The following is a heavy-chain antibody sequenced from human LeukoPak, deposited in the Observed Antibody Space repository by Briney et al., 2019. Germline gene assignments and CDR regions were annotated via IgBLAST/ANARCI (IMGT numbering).Heavy chain of an antibody. CDR1: GFTFSSYW. CDR2: IKQDGSEK. V-gene: IGHV3-7*01. Sequence: HPGRSLRLSCAASGFTFSSYWMSWVRQAPGKGLEWVANIKQDGSEKYYVDSVKGRFTISRDNAKNLLYLQMNSLRAEDTAVYYCARDLGYCSSTSCWDWFDPWGQGTLVTVSS. D-gene: IGHD2-2*01. CDR3: ARDLGYCSSTSCWDWFDP. J-gene: IGHJ5*02.